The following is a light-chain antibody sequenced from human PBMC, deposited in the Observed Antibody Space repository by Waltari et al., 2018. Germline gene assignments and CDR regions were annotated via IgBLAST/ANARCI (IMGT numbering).Light chain of an antibody. V-gene: IGKV1-27*01. Sequence: DIQMTQSPSSLSASVGDRLTIPCRASPDISNSLAWYQQLPGKVPKLLISASSALQSGVPSRFSGSGSGSDFTLTINNLQTEDFATYYCQNYDRVPWTFGPGTKVDVK. CDR1: PDISNS. CDR3: QNYDRVPWT. CDR2: ASS. J-gene: IGKJ1*01.